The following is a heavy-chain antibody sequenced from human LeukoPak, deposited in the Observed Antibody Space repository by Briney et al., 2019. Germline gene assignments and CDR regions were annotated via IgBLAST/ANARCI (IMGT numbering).Heavy chain of an antibody. CDR3: AREESPLAFDI. J-gene: IGHJ3*02. CDR2: ISAYNGNT. CDR1: GYTFTSYD. V-gene: IGHV1-18*01. Sequence: ASVKVSCKASGYTFTSYDINWVRQATGQGLEWMGWISAYNGNTNYAQKLQGRVTMTTDTSTSTAYMELRSLRSDDTAVYYCAREESPLAFDIWGQGTMVTVSS. D-gene: IGHD3-10*01.